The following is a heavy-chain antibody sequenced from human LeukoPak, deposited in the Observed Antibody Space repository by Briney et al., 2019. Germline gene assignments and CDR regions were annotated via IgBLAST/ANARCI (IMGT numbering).Heavy chain of an antibody. J-gene: IGHJ4*02. CDR1: GGSISSYY. CDR2: IYHSGST. Sequence: SETLSLTCTVSGGSISSYYWSWIRQPPGKGLEWIGYIYHSGSTYYNPSLKSRVTISVDRSKNQFSLKLSSVTAADTAVYYWARGRPDYYDSSGYPTYYFDYWGQGTLVTVSS. CDR3: ARGRPDYYDSSGYPTYYFDY. D-gene: IGHD3-22*01. V-gene: IGHV4-59*12.